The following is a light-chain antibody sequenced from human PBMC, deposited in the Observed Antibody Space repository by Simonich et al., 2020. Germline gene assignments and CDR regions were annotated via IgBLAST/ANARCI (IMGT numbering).Light chain of an antibody. CDR1: SSDVGGYNY. J-gene: IGLJ3*02. V-gene: IGLV2-8*01. CDR3: SSYAGSNLWV. CDR2: DVS. Sequence: QSALTQPASVSGSPGQSITISCTGTSSDVGGYNYVSWYQQHPGKAPKLMIYDVSKRPSVVPDRFSGSKSGNTASLTVSGLQAEDEADYYCSSYAGSNLWVFGGGTKLTVL.